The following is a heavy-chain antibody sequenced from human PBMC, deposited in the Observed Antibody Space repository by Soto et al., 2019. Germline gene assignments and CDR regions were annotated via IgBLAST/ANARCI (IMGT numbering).Heavy chain of an antibody. CDR1: GYTLTEVS. J-gene: IGHJ4*02. CDR2: FDPEDGET. D-gene: IGHD3-9*01. V-gene: IGHV1-24*01. CDR3: ATLGYYEILTGYWVTPGKDYFDY. Sequence: ASVKVSCKVSGYTLTEVSMHWVRQAPGKGLEWMGGFDPEDGETIYAQKFQGRVTMTEDTSTDTAYMELSSLRSEDTAVYYCATLGYYEILTGYWVTPGKDYFDYWGQGTLVTVSS.